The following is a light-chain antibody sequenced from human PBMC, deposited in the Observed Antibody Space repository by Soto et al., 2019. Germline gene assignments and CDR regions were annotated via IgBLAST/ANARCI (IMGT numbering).Light chain of an antibody. CDR2: AAS. CDR1: QTISIY. CDR3: QQSYSTPHT. Sequence: IQMTQSPSSLSASVGDKVNLTCRASQTISIYLNWYQQKPGKAPKLLIYAASSLQSGVPPRFSGSGSGTDFTLTIISLQPEDFAAYYCQQSYSTPHTFGQGTKLEIK. J-gene: IGKJ2*01. V-gene: IGKV1-39*01.